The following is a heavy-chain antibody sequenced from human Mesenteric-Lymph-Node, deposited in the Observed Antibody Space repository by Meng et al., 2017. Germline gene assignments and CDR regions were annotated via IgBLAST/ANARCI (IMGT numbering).Heavy chain of an antibody. CDR1: GFTFSSYA. V-gene: IGHV3-23*01. J-gene: IGHJ4*02. D-gene: IGHD5-18*01. Sequence: GESLKISCAASGFTFSSYAMSWVRQAPGKGLDWVSAISGSGGSTYYADSVKGRFTISRDSSKNTLYLQMNSRRAEDTAIYYCARDLKYRYGPAYPYWGQGTLVTVSS. CDR3: ARDLKYRYGPAYPY. CDR2: ISGSGGST.